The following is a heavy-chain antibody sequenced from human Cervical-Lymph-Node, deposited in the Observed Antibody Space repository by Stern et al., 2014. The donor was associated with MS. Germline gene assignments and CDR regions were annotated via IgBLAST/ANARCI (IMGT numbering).Heavy chain of an antibody. CDR2: IWYDGSNK. D-gene: IGHD3-10*01. J-gene: IGHJ6*02. CDR1: GFTFSSYG. Sequence: VQLVESGGGVVQPGRSLRLSCAASGFTFSSYGMHWVRQAPGKGLEWVAAIWYDGSNKYYADSVKGRFTISRDNSKNTLYLQMNSLRAEDTAVYYCARERGLMVRGRMDVWGQGTTVTVSS. V-gene: IGHV3-33*01. CDR3: ARERGLMVRGRMDV.